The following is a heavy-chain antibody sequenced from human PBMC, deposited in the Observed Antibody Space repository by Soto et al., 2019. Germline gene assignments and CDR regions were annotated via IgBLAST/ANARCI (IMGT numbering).Heavy chain of an antibody. CDR1: GGSISAISC. J-gene: IGHJ4*02. D-gene: IGHD3-3*01. CDR2: IYHGGST. Sequence: SETLSLTCSVSGGSISAISCWTWVLQSPWKGLEWIGRIYHGGSTNYNPSLRSRVTISIDESKNHFSLRLTSVTAADTAVYYCATSLNYDFWRDAGRHYYFDSWGQGILVTVSS. V-gene: IGHV4-4*02. CDR3: ATSLNYDFWRDAGRHYYFDS.